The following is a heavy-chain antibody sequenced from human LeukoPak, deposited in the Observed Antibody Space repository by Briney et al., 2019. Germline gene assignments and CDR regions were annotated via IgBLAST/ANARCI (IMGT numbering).Heavy chain of an antibody. V-gene: IGHV3-23*01. CDR1: GFTFSSYE. Sequence: QPGGSLRLSCAASGFTFSSYEMNWVRQAPGKGLEWVSVISGSGGSTSYADSVKGRFTISRDNSMNTLYLQMNSLRAEDTAVYYCAKDDRIQTRRYSYNYWGQGTLVTVSS. J-gene: IGHJ4*02. CDR2: ISGSGGST. CDR3: AKDDRIQTRRYSYNY. D-gene: IGHD5-18*01.